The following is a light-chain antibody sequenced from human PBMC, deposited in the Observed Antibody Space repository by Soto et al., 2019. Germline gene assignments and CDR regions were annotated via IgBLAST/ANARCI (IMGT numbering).Light chain of an antibody. J-gene: IGLJ1*01. CDR2: DDI. CDR1: SSNIGAGYV. V-gene: IGLV1-51*01. CDR3: GSWDSSLTANV. Sequence: QSVLTQPPSVSGAPGKRVTISCTGSSSNIGAGYVVHWYQQFPGKAPKLLIYDDIRRPSGIPDRFSASKSGTSATLGITGLQTGDEADYYCGSWDSSLTANVFGTGTEVTVL.